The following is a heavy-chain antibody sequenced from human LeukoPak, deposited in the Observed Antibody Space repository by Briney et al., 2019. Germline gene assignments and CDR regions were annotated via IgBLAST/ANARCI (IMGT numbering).Heavy chain of an antibody. CDR2: IYHSGST. Sequence: TLSLTCTVSGGSISSGGYYWSWIRQPPGKGLEWIGYIYHSGSTYYNPSLKSRVTISVDRSKNQFSLKLSSVTAADTAVYYCARDPQVRTVGDFDYWGQGTLVTVSS. CDR1: GGSISSGGYY. V-gene: IGHV4-30-2*01. CDR3: ARDPQVRTVGDFDY. D-gene: IGHD4-23*01. J-gene: IGHJ4*02.